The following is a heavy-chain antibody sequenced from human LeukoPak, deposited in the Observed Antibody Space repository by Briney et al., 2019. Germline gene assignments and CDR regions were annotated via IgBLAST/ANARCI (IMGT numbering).Heavy chain of an antibody. J-gene: IGHJ4*02. D-gene: IGHD1-1*01. CDR2: ISGDSTYI. CDR3: ARVSGRLERQSDLDY. CDR1: GFTFASYS. Sequence: GGSLRLSCAASGFTFASYSMNWVRQAPGKGLEWVSSISGDSTYIYNAGSVKGRFTISRDNAQASLYLQMNSLRADDTAVYYCARVSGRLERQSDLDYCGQGTLVIVSS. V-gene: IGHV3-21*01.